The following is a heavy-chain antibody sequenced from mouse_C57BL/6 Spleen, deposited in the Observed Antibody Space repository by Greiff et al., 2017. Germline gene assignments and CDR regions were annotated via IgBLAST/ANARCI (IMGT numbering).Heavy chain of an antibody. CDR3: ARVRLRLYAMDY. J-gene: IGHJ4*01. D-gene: IGHD2-2*01. Sequence: EVQLQQPGAELVKPGASVKLSCTASGFNFTDYYMHWVKQRTEQGLEWIGRIDPADGETKYAPKFQGKATITADTSSNTAYLQLSSLSSEDTAVYCCARVRLRLYAMDYWGQGTSVTVSS. CDR2: IDPADGET. CDR1: GFNFTDYY. V-gene: IGHV14-2*01.